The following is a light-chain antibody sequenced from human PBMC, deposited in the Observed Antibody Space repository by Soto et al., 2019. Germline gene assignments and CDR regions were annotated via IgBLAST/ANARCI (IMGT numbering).Light chain of an antibody. V-gene: IGLV1-40*01. CDR1: RSNIGAGYD. J-gene: IGLJ1*01. CDR2: SFN. Sequence: QSVLTQPPSVSGAPGQTVTISCTGSRSNIGAGYDIHWYQFLPGTAPKLLIYSFNKRPSGIPDRFSGSKSGTSAPLAITGLQPEDEADYYCQSYDDSLSGSGVFGTGTKLTVL. CDR3: QSYDDSLSGSGV.